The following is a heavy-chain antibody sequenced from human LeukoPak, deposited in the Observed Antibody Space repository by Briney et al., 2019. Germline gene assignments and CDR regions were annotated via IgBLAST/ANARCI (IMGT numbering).Heavy chain of an antibody. J-gene: IGHJ5*01. D-gene: IGHD1-14*01. Sequence: PGGSLRLSCAASGFTFSNYRMHWVRQAPGKGLVWVSRIKGDGSHTIYADSVKGRFTISRDNAKNTLYLQMKSLRDEDTAVYYCVRDWDHFDFDSWGQGTLVTVSS. CDR1: GFTFSNYR. CDR2: IKGDGSHT. V-gene: IGHV3-74*01. CDR3: VRDWDHFDFDS.